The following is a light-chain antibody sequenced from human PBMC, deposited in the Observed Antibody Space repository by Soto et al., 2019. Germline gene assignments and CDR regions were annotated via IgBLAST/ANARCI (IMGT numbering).Light chain of an antibody. CDR2: DAS. J-gene: IGKJ4*01. CDR1: QSVGSY. Sequence: EIVLTQSPATLSLSPGDRATLSCRASQSVGSYLGWYQQRPGQAPRLLIYDASNRATGIPARFSGSGSGTDFSLTISSLEPEDFAVYYCQQRSDWPCTFGGGTKVEIK. V-gene: IGKV3-11*01. CDR3: QQRSDWPCT.